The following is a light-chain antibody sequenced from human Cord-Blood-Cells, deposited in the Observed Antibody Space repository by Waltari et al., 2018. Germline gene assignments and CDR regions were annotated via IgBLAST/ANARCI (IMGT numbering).Light chain of an antibody. CDR1: QSVSSSY. CDR2: GAS. Sequence: EIVLTQSPGTLSLSPGESATLSCRASQSVSSSYLAWYQQKPGQAPRLLIYGASSRATGIPDRFSGSGSGTDFTLTISRLEPEDFAVYYCQQYGSSPLTFGQGIKVEIK. V-gene: IGKV3-20*01. CDR3: QQYGSSPLT. J-gene: IGKJ1*01.